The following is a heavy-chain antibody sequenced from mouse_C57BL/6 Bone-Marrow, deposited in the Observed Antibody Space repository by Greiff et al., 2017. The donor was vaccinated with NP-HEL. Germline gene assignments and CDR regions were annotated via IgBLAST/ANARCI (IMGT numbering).Heavy chain of an antibody. J-gene: IGHJ2*01. V-gene: IGHV1-4*01. Sequence: VQLQQSGAELARPGASVKMSCKASGYTFTSYTMHWVKQRPGQGLEWIGYINPSSGYTKYNQKFKDKATLTADKSSSTAYMQLSSLTSEDSAVYYCARSEFITTSRGYFDYWGQGTTLTVSS. CDR2: INPSSGYT. D-gene: IGHD1-1*01. CDR3: ARSEFITTSRGYFDY. CDR1: GYTFTSYT.